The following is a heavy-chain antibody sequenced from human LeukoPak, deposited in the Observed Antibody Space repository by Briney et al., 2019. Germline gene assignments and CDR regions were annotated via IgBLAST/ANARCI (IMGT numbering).Heavy chain of an antibody. J-gene: IGHJ5*02. V-gene: IGHV4-34*01. CDR2: INHSGST. CDR3: ARVHMYLDTSRRFDP. Sequence: PSETLSLTCAVYGGSFSGYYWSWIRQPPGKGLEWIGEINHSGSTNYNPSLKSRVTISVDTSKNQFSLKLSSVTAADTAVYYCARVHMYLDTSRRFDPWGQGTLVTVSS. D-gene: IGHD5-18*01. CDR1: GGSFSGYY.